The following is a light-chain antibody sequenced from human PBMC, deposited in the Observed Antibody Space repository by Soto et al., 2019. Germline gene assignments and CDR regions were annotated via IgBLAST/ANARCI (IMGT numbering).Light chain of an antibody. J-gene: IGKJ2*01. V-gene: IGKV1-5*03. CDR2: KAS. CDR1: QSIDTV. Sequence: DIQMTQSPSTLSASVGDRVTITCRASQSIDTVLAWYQQKPGKAPNLLIYKASNLEDGVPSRFSGSGSGTEFTLTSSSLQPDDFATYYCQQYYRYLTFGQGTKLEIK. CDR3: QQYYRYLT.